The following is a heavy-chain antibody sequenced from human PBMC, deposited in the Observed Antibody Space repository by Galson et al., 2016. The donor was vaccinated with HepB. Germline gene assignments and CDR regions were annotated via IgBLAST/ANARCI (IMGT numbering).Heavy chain of an antibody. CDR2: ISSGGDFV. J-gene: IGHJ5*02. Sequence: SLRLSCAASGFTFSDHYMSWIRQAPGKGLEWISFISSGGDFVSYADSVKGRFTISRDNAKNSLSLQMNSLRADDTAVYFCAREWGQLGTADWFDPWGQGTLVTV. CDR3: AREWGQLGTADWFDP. V-gene: IGHV3-11*05. D-gene: IGHD2-21*02. CDR1: GFTFSDHY.